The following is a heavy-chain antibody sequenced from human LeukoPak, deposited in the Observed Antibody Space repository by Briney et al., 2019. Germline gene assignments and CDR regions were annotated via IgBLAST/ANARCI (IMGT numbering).Heavy chain of an antibody. CDR2: ISPNSGGT. Sequence: GASVKVSCKASGYTFTGYYMHWVRQAPGQGLEWMGWISPNSGGTNYAQKFQGRVTMTRDTSISTAYMELSRLRSDDTAVYYCALPPRYYYDSSGYSQQWGQGTLVTVSS. CDR1: GYTFTGYY. V-gene: IGHV1-2*02. D-gene: IGHD3-22*01. CDR3: ALPPRYYYDSSGYSQQ. J-gene: IGHJ1*01.